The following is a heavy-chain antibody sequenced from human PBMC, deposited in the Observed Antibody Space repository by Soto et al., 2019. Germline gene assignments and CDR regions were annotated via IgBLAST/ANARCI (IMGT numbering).Heavy chain of an antibody. Sequence: ASVKVSCKASGYTFTSYYMHWVRQAPGQGLEWMGIINPSGGSTSYAQKFQGRVTITADESTSTAYMELSSLRSEDTALYYCALGVVVVASTDNWFDPWGQGTLVTVSS. CDR3: ALGVVVVASTDNWFDP. CDR2: INPSGGST. D-gene: IGHD2-15*01. V-gene: IGHV1-46*01. J-gene: IGHJ5*02. CDR1: GYTFTSYY.